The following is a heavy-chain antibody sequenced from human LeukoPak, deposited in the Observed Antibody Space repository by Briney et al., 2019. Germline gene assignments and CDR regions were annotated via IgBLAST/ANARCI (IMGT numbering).Heavy chain of an antibody. CDR3: ARGPYSYDSSGAFDI. Sequence: PSETLSLTCTVSGGSISNYYWSWIRQPPGKGLEWIGYIYYSGSTKYNPSLKSRVTMSVDTSKNQFSLKLSSVTAADTAVYFCARGPYSYDSSGAFDIWGQGTMVTVSS. J-gene: IGHJ3*02. D-gene: IGHD3-22*01. CDR2: IYYSGST. CDR1: GGSISNYY. V-gene: IGHV4-59*08.